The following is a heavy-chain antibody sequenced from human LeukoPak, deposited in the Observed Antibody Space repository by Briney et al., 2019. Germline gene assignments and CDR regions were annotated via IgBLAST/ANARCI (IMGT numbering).Heavy chain of an antibody. Sequence: GGSLRLSCTASGFTFSSYNIYGMSWVRQSPGKGLEWVSSISGSGGSTYYVDSVKGRFTISRHNSKNTLYLQMNSLRAEDTAVYYCATPMLAYCGGDCPLGYWGQGTLVTVSS. J-gene: IGHJ4*02. CDR1: GFTFSSYNIYG. CDR2: ISGSGGST. V-gene: IGHV3-23*01. CDR3: ATPMLAYCGGDCPLGY. D-gene: IGHD2-21*02.